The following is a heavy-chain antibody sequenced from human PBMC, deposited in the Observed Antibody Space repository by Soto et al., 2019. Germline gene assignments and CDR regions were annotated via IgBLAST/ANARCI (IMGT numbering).Heavy chain of an antibody. J-gene: IGHJ4*02. D-gene: IGHD3-22*01. CDR1: GYTFTSYY. CDR2: INPSGGST. Sequence: AAVKVSCKASGYTFTSYYMHWVRQAPGQGLEWMGIINPSGGSTSYAQKFQGRVTMTRDTSTSTVYMELSSLRSEDTAVYYCARGRDDSSGYYYMYYFDYWRQGTLVTVS. CDR3: ARGRDDSSGYYYMYYFDY. V-gene: IGHV1-46*01.